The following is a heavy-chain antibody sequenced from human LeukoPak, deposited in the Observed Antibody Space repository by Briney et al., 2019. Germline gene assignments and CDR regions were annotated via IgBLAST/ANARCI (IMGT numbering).Heavy chain of an antibody. D-gene: IGHD2-2*01. J-gene: IGHJ4*02. CDR3: ARGYSTSWTYYFDY. CDR2: ILYSGNT. Sequence: SETLSLTCTVSNGAITGYYWGWIRQPPGKGLEWIGHILYSGNTNYNPSLKSRVTISVDTSNNHFSLKLNSVTAADTAVYYCARGYSTSWTYYFDYWGQGALVTVSS. CDR1: NGAITGYY. V-gene: IGHV4-59*12.